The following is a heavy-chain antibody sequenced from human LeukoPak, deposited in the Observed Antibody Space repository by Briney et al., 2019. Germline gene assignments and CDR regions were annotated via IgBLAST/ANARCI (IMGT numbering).Heavy chain of an antibody. CDR2: IYSGGST. D-gene: IGHD6-13*01. CDR1: GFTVSSKY. CDR3: ARAQPYSSSWANWFDP. Sequence: GGSLRLSCAASGFTVSSKYMSWVRQAPGKGLEWVSVIYSGGSTYYADSVKGRFTISRDNSKNTLYLQMNSLRAEDTAVYYCARAQPYSSSWANWFDPWGQGTLVTVSS. V-gene: IGHV3-66*01. J-gene: IGHJ5*02.